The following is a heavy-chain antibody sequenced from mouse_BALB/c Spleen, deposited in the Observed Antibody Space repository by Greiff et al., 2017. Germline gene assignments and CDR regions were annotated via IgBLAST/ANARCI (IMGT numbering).Heavy chain of an antibody. CDR3: ARSGKGVYYAMDY. CDR1: GFTFSSYA. J-gene: IGHJ4*01. D-gene: IGHD2-1*01. V-gene: IGHV5-9-4*01. Sequence: EVKLMESGGGLVKPGGSLKLSCAASGFTFSSYAMSWVRQSPEKRLEWVAEISSGGSYTYYPDTVTGRFTISRDNAKNTLYLEMSSLRSEDTAMYYCARSGKGVYYAMDYWGQGTSVTVSS. CDR2: ISSGGSYT.